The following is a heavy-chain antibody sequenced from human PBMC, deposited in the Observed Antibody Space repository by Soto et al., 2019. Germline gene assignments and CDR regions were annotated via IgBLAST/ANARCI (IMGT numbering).Heavy chain of an antibody. CDR1: GFTFSSYW. J-gene: IGHJ4*02. D-gene: IGHD1-26*01. CDR2: INSDGSST. V-gene: IGHV3-74*01. Sequence: EVQLVESGGGLVQPGGSLRLSCAASGFTFSSYWMHWVRQAPGKGLVWVSRINSDGSSTSYADSVKGRFTISRDNAKNTLYLQRNSLRAEDTAVGYCARDEGWELLGFDYWGQGTLVTVSS. CDR3: ARDEGWELLGFDY.